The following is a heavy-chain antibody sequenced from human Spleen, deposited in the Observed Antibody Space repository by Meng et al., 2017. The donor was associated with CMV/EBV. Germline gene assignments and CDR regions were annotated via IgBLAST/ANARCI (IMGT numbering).Heavy chain of an antibody. V-gene: IGHV4-34*01. CDR2: INHSGST. D-gene: IGHD3-22*01. CDR1: GGSFSGYY. J-gene: IGHJ4*02. Sequence: YGGSFSGYYCSWVRQPPGKGLEWIGEINHSGSTNYNPSLKSRVTISVDTSKNQFSLKLSSVTAADTAVYYCARGRAYYYDSSGYYSYWGQGTLVTVSS. CDR3: ARGRAYYYDSSGYYSY.